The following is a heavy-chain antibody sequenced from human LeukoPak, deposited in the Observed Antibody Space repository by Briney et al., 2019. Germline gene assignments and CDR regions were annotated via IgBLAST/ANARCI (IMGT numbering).Heavy chain of an antibody. V-gene: IGHV1-69*13. Sequence: SVKVSCKASGGIFISYAISWVRQAPGQGLEWMGGIIPIFGTANYAQKFQGRVTITADESTSTAYMELSSLRSEDTAVYYCARVLGSVIYHYYYYYGMDVWGQGTTVTVSS. CDR2: IIPIFGTA. CDR3: ARVLGSVIYHYYYYYGMDV. D-gene: IGHD1-26*01. J-gene: IGHJ6*02. CDR1: GGIFISYA.